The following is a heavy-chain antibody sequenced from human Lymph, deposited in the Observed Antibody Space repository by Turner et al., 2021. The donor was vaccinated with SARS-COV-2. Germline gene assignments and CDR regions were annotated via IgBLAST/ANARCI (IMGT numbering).Heavy chain of an antibody. J-gene: IGHJ3*02. CDR2: ISYDGFNK. D-gene: IGHD1-26*01. CDR1: GFTFSTYA. V-gene: IGHV3-30*04. Sequence: QVQLVESGGGVVQPGRSLRLSCAASGFTFSTYAIHWVRQAPGKGLEWVAVISYDGFNKYYSDYVKGQFTISRDNSKNTLYLQMSSLRAEDTAVYYCARGSGSYLSAFDIWGQGTMVTVSS. CDR3: ARGSGSYLSAFDI.